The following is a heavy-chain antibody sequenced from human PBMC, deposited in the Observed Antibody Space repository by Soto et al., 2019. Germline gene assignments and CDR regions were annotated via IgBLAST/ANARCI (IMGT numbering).Heavy chain of an antibody. CDR2: ISKDGMNK. J-gene: IGHJ5*02. CDR1: GFSFSSYA. Sequence: QVRLVESGGGVVQPGRSLRLSCTASGFSFSSYAMYWFRQPPGKGLEWVAVISKDGMNKNYADSVKGRVTVSRENANYSLDLQLNSLRGEDTAMYYCARDMYSSDYFVKWFEPWGQGTLVTVSS. CDR3: ARDMYSSDYFVKWFEP. V-gene: IGHV3-30*04. D-gene: IGHD6-19*01.